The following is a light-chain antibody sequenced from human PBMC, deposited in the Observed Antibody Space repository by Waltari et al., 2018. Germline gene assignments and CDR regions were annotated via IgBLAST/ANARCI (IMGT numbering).Light chain of an antibody. CDR3: QQSYSTLWT. J-gene: IGKJ1*01. V-gene: IGKV1-39*01. Sequence: DIHMTQSPSPLSASVEDRVTITCRASQSISSYLNWYQQKPGKAPKLLIYAASSLQSGVPSRFSGSGSGTDFTLTISSLQTEDFATYYCQQSYSTLWTFGQGTKVEIK. CDR1: QSISSY. CDR2: AAS.